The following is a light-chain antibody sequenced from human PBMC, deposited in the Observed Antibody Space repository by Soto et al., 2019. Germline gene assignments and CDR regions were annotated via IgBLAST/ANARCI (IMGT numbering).Light chain of an antibody. CDR3: QSYDSPKEV. V-gene: IGLV6-57*04. CDR1: SGRVASNY. Sequence: LTQPHSVSESPGKTVTISCTRSSGRVASNYVQWYQQRPGSAPTTVIFEDDQRPSGVPDRFSGSIDSSSNSAFLTISGLKFEDEADYYCQSYDSPKEVFGGGTKLTVL. CDR2: EDD. J-gene: IGLJ2*01.